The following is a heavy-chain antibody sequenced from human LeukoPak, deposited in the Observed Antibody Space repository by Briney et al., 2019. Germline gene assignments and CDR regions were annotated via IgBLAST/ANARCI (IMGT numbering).Heavy chain of an antibody. Sequence: ASVKVSCKVSGYTLTELSMHWVRQAPGKGLEWMGGFDPEDGETIYAQKFQGRVTMTEDTSTSTAYMELRSLRSDDTAVYYCARGGQQLDDAFDIWGQGTMVTVSS. D-gene: IGHD6-13*01. J-gene: IGHJ3*02. CDR1: GYTLTELS. CDR2: FDPEDGET. V-gene: IGHV1-24*01. CDR3: ARGGQQLDDAFDI.